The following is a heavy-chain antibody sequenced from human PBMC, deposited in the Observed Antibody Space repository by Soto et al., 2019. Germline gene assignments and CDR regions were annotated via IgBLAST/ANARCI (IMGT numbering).Heavy chain of an antibody. J-gene: IGHJ4*02. CDR1: GGSISSSSYY. D-gene: IGHD1-26*01. Sequence: PSETLSLTCTVSGGSISSSSYYWGWIRQPPGKGLEWIVSIYSSGSTYSNPSLKSRVTISVDTSKNQFSLKLSSVTAADTAVYYCARQGGSQTTIDYWGQGTLVTVSS. CDR3: ARQGGSQTTIDY. V-gene: IGHV4-39*01. CDR2: IYSSGST.